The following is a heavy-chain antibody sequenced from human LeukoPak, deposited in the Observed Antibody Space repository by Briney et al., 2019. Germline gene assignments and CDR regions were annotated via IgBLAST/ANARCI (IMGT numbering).Heavy chain of an antibody. D-gene: IGHD1-7*01. Sequence: GESLKISCQGSGYNFPNYWLAWVRQIPGKGLEWMGIIYPRDSDTKYSPSLQGQVTISADTSISTAYLQWSSLKASDTAMYYCARSDEGGTMDYWGQGTLDTVSS. CDR1: GYNFPNYW. J-gene: IGHJ4*02. CDR3: ARSDEGGTMDY. V-gene: IGHV5-51*01. CDR2: IYPRDSDT.